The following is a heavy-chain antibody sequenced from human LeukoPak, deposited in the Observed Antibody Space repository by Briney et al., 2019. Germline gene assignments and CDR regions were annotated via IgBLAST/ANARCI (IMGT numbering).Heavy chain of an antibody. CDR1: GGSLSGYY. Sequence: PSETLSLTCAVYGGSLSGYYLTWIRRPPGKGLEWIGEIHPSGSTNYNPSFGSRLSISADTSKNQFFLKLNSVTAADTAVYYCSRGEDASKVGNYWDQGTLVTVSS. J-gene: IGHJ4*02. CDR2: IHPSGST. D-gene: IGHD7-27*01. CDR3: SRGEDASKVGNY. V-gene: IGHV4-34*01.